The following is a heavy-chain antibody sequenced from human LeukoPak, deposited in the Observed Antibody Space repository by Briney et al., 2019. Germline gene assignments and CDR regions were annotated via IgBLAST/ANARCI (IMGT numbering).Heavy chain of an antibody. J-gene: IGHJ4*02. V-gene: IGHV3-48*03. D-gene: IGHD6-19*01. CDR2: ISSSGSTI. CDR3: ARHGSGWDFDY. Sequence: GGSLRLSCAASGFTFSSYEMNWVRQAPGKGLEWVPYISSSGSTIYYADSVKGRFTISRDNAKNSLYLQMNSLRAEDTAVYYCARHGSGWDFDYWGQGTLVTVSS. CDR1: GFTFSSYE.